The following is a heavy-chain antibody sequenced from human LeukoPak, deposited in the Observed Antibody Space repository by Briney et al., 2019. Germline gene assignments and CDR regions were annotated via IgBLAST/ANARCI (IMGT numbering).Heavy chain of an antibody. D-gene: IGHD4-17*01. J-gene: IGHJ4*02. Sequence: SQTLSLTCTVSGGSISSGSYYWSWIRQPPGKGLEWIGTIYYSGSTYYNPSLKSRVTISVDTSKNQFSLKLSSVTAADTTVYYCARLRSTVTILYYFDYWGQGTLVTVSS. CDR1: GGSISSGSYY. CDR2: IYYSGST. CDR3: ARLRSTVTILYYFDY. V-gene: IGHV4-39*01.